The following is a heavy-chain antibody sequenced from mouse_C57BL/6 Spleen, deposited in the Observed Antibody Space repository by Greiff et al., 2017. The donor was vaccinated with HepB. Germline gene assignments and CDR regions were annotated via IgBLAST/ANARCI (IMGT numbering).Heavy chain of an antibody. CDR1: GYTFTDYY. CDR2: INPNNGGT. J-gene: IGHJ2*01. Sequence: VQLQQSGPELVKPGASVKISCKASGYTFTDYYMNWVKQSHGKSLEWIGDINPNNGGTSYNQKFKGKATLTVDKSSSTAYMELRSLTSEDSAVYYCAREKASYYYFDYWGQGTTLTVSS. D-gene: IGHD1-1*01. V-gene: IGHV1-26*01. CDR3: AREKASYYYFDY.